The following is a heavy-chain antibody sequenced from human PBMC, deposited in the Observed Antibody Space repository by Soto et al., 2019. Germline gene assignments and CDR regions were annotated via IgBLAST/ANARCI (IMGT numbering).Heavy chain of an antibody. CDR2: IYYSGST. D-gene: IGHD6-6*01. V-gene: IGHV4-39*01. CDR1: GGSISSSSYY. CDR3: ARHFDSSSIVDY. J-gene: IGHJ4*02. Sequence: PSETLSLTCTVSGGSISSSSYYWGWIRQPPGKGLEWIGSIYYSGSTYYNPSLKSRVTISVDTSKNQFSLKLSSVTAADTAVYYCARHFDSSSIVDYWGQGTLVTVSS.